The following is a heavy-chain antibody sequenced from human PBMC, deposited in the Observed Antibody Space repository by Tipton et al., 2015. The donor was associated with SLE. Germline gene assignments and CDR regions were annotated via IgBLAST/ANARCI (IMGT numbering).Heavy chain of an antibody. Sequence: SLRLSCAASGFTLSDYYMHWIRQAPGKGLEWVSYISSTNTYTDYADSVKGRFSISRDNAKNSLFLQMNSLRAEDTAVYYCARASGSEGWYFDLWGRGTLVTVSS. J-gene: IGHJ2*01. CDR1: GFTLSDYY. CDR2: ISSTNTYT. D-gene: IGHD1-26*01. CDR3: ARASGSEGWYFDL. V-gene: IGHV3-11*06.